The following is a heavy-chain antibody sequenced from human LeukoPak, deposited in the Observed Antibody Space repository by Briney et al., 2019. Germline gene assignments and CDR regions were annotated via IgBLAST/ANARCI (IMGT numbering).Heavy chain of an antibody. J-gene: IGHJ5*02. CDR2: ISSSSSYI. CDR3: ARVLMVRGVMFDP. Sequence: GGSLRLSCAASGFTFSSYSMNWVRQAPGKGLEWVASISSSSSYIYYADSVEGRFTISRDNAKNSLYLQMNSLRAEDTAVYYCARVLMVRGVMFDPWGQGTLVTVSS. CDR1: GFTFSSYS. V-gene: IGHV3-21*01. D-gene: IGHD3-10*01.